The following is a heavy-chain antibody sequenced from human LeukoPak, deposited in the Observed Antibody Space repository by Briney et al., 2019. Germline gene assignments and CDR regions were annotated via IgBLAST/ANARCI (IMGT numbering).Heavy chain of an antibody. J-gene: IGHJ4*02. D-gene: IGHD2-15*01. CDR2: IKQDGSEK. CDR3: ARGADTHFDY. CDR1: GFTFSNYW. V-gene: IGHV3-7*02. Sequence: PGGSLRLSCAASGFTFSNYWMNWVRQAPGKGLEWVANIKQDGSEKYYVDSVKGRFTISRDNAKNSLYLQMNSLTAGDTAVYYCARGADTHFDYWGQGILVTVSS.